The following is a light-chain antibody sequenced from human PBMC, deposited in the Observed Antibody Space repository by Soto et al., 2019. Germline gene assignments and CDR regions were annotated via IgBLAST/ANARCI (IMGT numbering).Light chain of an antibody. Sequence: DIQMTQSPSSLSASVGDRVTITCRTSQTISTYLSWFQQKPGKAPKLLIYAASSLQSGVPSTFSGRGSGTYFTLTISSLQPEDFATYYCQQTYSTPWTFGQGTKVEIK. CDR2: AAS. CDR1: QTISTY. J-gene: IGKJ1*01. V-gene: IGKV1-39*01. CDR3: QQTYSTPWT.